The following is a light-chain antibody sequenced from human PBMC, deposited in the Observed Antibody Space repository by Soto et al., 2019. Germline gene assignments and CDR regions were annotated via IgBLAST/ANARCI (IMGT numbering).Light chain of an antibody. CDR2: GAS. J-gene: IGKJ1*01. CDR3: QQYCSPPRT. V-gene: IGKV3-20*01. Sequence: EIVLTQSPGTLSLSPGERATLSCRASQSVSSSYLAWYQQKPGQAPRLLIYGASSRATGIPDRFSGSGSGTDFTLTISRLEPEDFAVYYCQQYCSPPRTFGQGTKVDIK. CDR1: QSVSSSY.